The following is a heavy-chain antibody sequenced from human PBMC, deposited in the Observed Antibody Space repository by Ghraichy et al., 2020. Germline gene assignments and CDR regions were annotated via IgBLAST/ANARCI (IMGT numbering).Heavy chain of an antibody. Sequence: SVKVSCKASGGTFNSNAINWVRQAPGQGLEWMGRIIPVLGLTNYEQKFQDRVTITADRFTNIAYMELSSLRSDDTAVYYCARGNLDYSGSSDYQYDRWGDAFDIWGQGTVVTVSS. CDR2: IIPVLGLT. J-gene: IGHJ3*02. CDR3: ARGNLDYSGSSDYQYDRWGDAFDI. D-gene: IGHD3-22*01. V-gene: IGHV1-69*04. CDR1: GGTFNSNA.